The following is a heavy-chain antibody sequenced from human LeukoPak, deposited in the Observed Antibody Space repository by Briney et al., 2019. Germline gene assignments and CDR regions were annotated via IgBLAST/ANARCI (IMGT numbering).Heavy chain of an antibody. V-gene: IGHV4-4*07. J-gene: IGHJ5*02. D-gene: IGHD1-20*01. Sequence: KPSETLSLTCTVSGGSISNYYWSWIRQPAGKGREGIGRIYSSGSANYNPSLKSRVTMSVDTSKNQFSLNLSSVTAADTAVYYCARGYNWNSRFDPWGQGTLVTVSS. CDR1: GGSISNYY. CDR3: ARGYNWNSRFDP. CDR2: IYSSGSA.